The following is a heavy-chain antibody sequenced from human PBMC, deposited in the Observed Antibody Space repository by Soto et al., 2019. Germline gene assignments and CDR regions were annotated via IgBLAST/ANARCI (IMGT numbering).Heavy chain of an antibody. J-gene: IGHJ4*02. Sequence: EVQLLESGGGLVQPGGSLRLSCAASGFTFSSYAMSWVRQAPGKGLEWVSAISGSGGNTYYADSVKGRFTISRGNSKNTLFLQMNSLRAEDTAVYYCAKGRKYCSGGSCYSYSIDYWGQGTLVTVSS. CDR3: AKGRKYCSGGSCYSYSIDY. CDR2: ISGSGGNT. V-gene: IGHV3-23*01. CDR1: GFTFSSYA. D-gene: IGHD2-15*01.